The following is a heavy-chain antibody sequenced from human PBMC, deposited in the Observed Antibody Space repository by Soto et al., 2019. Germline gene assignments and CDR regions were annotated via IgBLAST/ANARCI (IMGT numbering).Heavy chain of an antibody. CDR3: ARAWVVVGTCMDX. D-gene: IGHD2-21*01. V-gene: IGHV5-10-1*01. CDR2: IDPSDSYT. J-gene: IGHJ6*02. Sequence: EALKITWKGSGYSFTSYWISWVRQMPGKGLELMGRIDPSDSYTNYSPSFQGHVTIAADKSIITAYLQWSSLKSSDTAMYYCARAWVVVGTCMDXWGQGTTFTVS. CDR1: GYSFTSYW.